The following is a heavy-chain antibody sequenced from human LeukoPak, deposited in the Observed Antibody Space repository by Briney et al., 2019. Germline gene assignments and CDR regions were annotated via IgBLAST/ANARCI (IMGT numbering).Heavy chain of an antibody. J-gene: IGHJ3*01. CDR3: AKDLGAYYYDSSGYSAGED. V-gene: IGHV3-23*01. CDR1: GFTFSSYA. D-gene: IGHD3-22*01. Sequence: GESLRLSCAASGFTFSSYAMSWVRQAPGKGLEWVSAISGSGGSTYYADSVKGRFTISRDNSKNTLYLQMNSLRAEDTAVYYCAKDLGAYYYDSSGYSAGEDWGQGTMVTVSS. CDR2: ISGSGGST.